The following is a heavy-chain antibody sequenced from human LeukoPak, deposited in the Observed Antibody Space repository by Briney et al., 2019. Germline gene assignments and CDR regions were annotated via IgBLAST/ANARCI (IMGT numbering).Heavy chain of an antibody. CDR2: INPSGGST. CDR3: ARQYYYGSGSYVRANYYYYGMDV. V-gene: IGHV1-46*01. CDR1: GYTFTSYY. J-gene: IGHJ6*02. Sequence: ASVKVSCKASGYTFTSYYMHWVRQAPGQGPEWMGIINPSGGSTSYAQKFQGRVTMTRDTSTSTVYMELSSLRSEDTAVYYCARQYYYGSGSYVRANYYYYGMDVWGQGTTVTVSS. D-gene: IGHD3-10*01.